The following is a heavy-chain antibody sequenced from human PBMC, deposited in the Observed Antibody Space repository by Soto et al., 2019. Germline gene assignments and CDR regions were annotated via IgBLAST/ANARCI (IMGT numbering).Heavy chain of an antibody. CDR3: ARENPGYCSGGSCYSVNDH. CDR2: IYYSGST. D-gene: IGHD2-15*01. Sequence: SETLSLTCTVSGGSISSYYWSWIRQPPGKGLEWIGYIYYSGSTNYNPSLKSRVTISVDTSKNQFSLKLSSVTAADTAVYYCARENPGYCSGGSCYSVNDHWGHGTLATVFS. J-gene: IGHJ4*01. V-gene: IGHV4-59*01. CDR1: GGSISSYY.